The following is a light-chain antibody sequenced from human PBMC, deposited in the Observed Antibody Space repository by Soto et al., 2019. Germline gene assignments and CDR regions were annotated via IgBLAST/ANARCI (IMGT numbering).Light chain of an antibody. CDR3: SSHSSSSAYYV. CDR2: EVN. Sequence: QSVLTQPASVSGSPGQSITISCTGTSSDIGYYDYVPRYQHHSGKAPKLIIYEVNNRPSGVSNRFSGSKSVNTASLTISGLQAEDEADYYCSSHSSSSAYYVFGTGTKLTVL. V-gene: IGLV2-14*01. CDR1: SSDIGYYDY. J-gene: IGLJ1*01.